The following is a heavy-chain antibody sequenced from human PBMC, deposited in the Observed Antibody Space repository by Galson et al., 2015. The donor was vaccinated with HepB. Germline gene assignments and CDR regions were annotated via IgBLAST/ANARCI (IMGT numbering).Heavy chain of an antibody. D-gene: IGHD3-22*01. V-gene: IGHV1-46*01. CDR3: ARAGFYYDSSGYRGAFDI. J-gene: IGHJ3*02. Sequence: VKVSCKASGYTFTSYYMHWVRQAPGQGLEWMGIINPSGGSTSYAQKFQGRVTMTRDTSTSTVYMELSSLRSEDTAVYYCARAGFYYDSSGYRGAFDIWGQGTMVTVSS. CDR2: INPSGGST. CDR1: GYTFTSYY.